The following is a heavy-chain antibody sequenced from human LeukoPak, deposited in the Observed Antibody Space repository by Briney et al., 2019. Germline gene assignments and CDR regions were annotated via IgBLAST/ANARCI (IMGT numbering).Heavy chain of an antibody. CDR3: ARDIGAVAIPMFSYYYYGMDV. CDR1: GFTFSSYG. CDR2: IWYDGSNK. J-gene: IGHJ6*02. D-gene: IGHD6-19*01. V-gene: IGHV3-33*01. Sequence: PGGSLRLSCAASGFTFSSYGMHWVRQAPGNRLEWVAVIWYDGSNKYYADSVKGRFTISRDNSKNTLYLQMNSLRAEDTAVYYCARDIGAVAIPMFSYYYYGMDVWGQGTTVTVSS.